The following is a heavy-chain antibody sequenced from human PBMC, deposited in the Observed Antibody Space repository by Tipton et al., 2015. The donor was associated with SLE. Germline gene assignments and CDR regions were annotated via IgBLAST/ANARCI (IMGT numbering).Heavy chain of an antibody. Sequence: SLRLSCAASGINFSYAWMSWVRQAPGKGLEWVGRIKGKSEGVATDYAATVKGRFTMSRDDSEDTLYLQMNSLKSEDTAVYYCTTDVGGPTSHRRDFWGQGTLVTVSS. CDR3: TTDVGGPTSHRRDF. J-gene: IGHJ4*02. CDR1: GINFSYAW. D-gene: IGHD1-26*01. CDR2: IKGKSEGVAT. V-gene: IGHV3-15*05.